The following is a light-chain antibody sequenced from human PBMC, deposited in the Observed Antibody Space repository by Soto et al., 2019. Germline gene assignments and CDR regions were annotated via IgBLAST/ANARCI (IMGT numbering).Light chain of an antibody. CDR3: QQYGSSPGT. Sequence: EIVLTQSPGTLSLSPGERATLSCRASQSVSSSYLAWYQQKPGQTPRILIYGASRRATGIPDRFSGSGSGTDVTLTISRLEPEDFAVYYCQQYGSSPGTFGQGTKVEIK. CDR2: GAS. CDR1: QSVSSSY. V-gene: IGKV3-20*01. J-gene: IGKJ1*01.